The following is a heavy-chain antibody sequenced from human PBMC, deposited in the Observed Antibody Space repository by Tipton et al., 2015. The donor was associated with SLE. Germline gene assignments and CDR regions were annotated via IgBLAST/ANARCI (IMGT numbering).Heavy chain of an antibody. CDR3: ARDTFGLVTDDAFDI. CDR1: GGSMISYY. Sequence: LRLSCTVSGGSMISYYWNWIRQPAGKGLEWIGRIYTSGTTNYNPSLKSRVTTSVDTSKNQFSLKLSSVTAADTAVYYCARDTFGLVTDDAFDIWGQGTMVTVSS. CDR2: IYTSGTT. J-gene: IGHJ3*02. V-gene: IGHV4-4*07. D-gene: IGHD3-3*01.